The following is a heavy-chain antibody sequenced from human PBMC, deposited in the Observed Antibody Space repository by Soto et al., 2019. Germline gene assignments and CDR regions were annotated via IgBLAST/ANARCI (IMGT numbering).Heavy chain of an antibody. CDR3: ARARFQVLYGKPYFDS. D-gene: IGHD2-2*02. CDR2: IYHSGNT. J-gene: IGHJ4*02. V-gene: IGHV4-31*03. Sequence: PSETLSLTCTVSGGSITTGGSYWSWIRQHPGKGLEWIGNIYHSGNTYCNPSLKSRLTISVDTSKNHFSLMVDSVTAADTAVYYCARARFQVLYGKPYFDSWGQGTLVTVSS. CDR1: GGSITTGGSY.